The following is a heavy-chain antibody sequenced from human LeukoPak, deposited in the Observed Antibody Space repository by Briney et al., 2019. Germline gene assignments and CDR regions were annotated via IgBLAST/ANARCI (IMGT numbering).Heavy chain of an antibody. CDR3: ARQPEGTWFDP. Sequence: KHGESLKISCKGSGYSFTSNWISWVRQMPGKGLEWMGRVDPSDSYTNYSPSFQGHVTISADKSISTAYLQWSSLKASDTAMYYCARQPEGTWFDPWGQGTLVTVSS. J-gene: IGHJ5*02. D-gene: IGHD1-1*01. V-gene: IGHV5-10-1*01. CDR1: GYSFTSNW. CDR2: VDPSDSYT.